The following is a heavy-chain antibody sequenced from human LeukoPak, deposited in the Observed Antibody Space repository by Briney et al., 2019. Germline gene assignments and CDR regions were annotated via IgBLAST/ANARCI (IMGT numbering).Heavy chain of an antibody. D-gene: IGHD3-10*01. J-gene: IGHJ5*01. V-gene: IGHV3-23*01. CDR2: INGNGGRA. Sequence: GGSLRLSCAASGFSFSSYAIDWVRQAPGKGLEWVSSINGNGGRAKYADFVTGRFTISRDSSQNTVYLQMNSLRAEDTAVYYCAKGEVFYGRGSPGFESGARGTLVTVSS. CDR3: AKGEVFYGRGSPGFES. CDR1: GFSFSSYA.